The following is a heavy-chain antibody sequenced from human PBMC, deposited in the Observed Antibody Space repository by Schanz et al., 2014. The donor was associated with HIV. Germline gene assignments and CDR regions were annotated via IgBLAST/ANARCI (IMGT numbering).Heavy chain of an antibody. CDR3: ARHQRGSYLEALDY. CDR2: INHSGST. Sequence: QVQLQESGPGLVKPSQTLSLTCAVYGGSVNGYYWTWIRQPPGKGLEWIGEINHSGSTNYNPSLKSRVTIPLEPSKNRAPLKLSSVTAADTAVFYCARHQRGSYLEALDYWGQGTLVTVSS. J-gene: IGHJ4*02. D-gene: IGHD3-10*01. CDR1: GGSVNGYY. V-gene: IGHV4-34*09.